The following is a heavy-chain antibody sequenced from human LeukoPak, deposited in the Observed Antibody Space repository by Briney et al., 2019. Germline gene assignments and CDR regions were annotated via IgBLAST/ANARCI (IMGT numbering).Heavy chain of an antibody. J-gene: IGHJ4*02. V-gene: IGHV3-21*01. CDR1: TFTFSRYS. Sequence: GGSLRLSCASSTFTFSRYSINWVRLAPGKGLEWVSSISSTSKYIYYSDSLKGRFTMSRDNTKNSVFLQMNSLRAEDTAVYYCAKEVVTPSTGYFDYWGQGTLVSVSS. CDR3: AKEVVTPSTGYFDY. D-gene: IGHD4-23*01. CDR2: ISSTSKYI.